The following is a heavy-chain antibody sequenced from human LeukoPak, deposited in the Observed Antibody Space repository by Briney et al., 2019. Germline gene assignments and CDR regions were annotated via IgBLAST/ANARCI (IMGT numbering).Heavy chain of an antibody. Sequence: SQTLSLTCTVSGGSISSGTYYWSWIRQHPGKGLEWIGYIYYSGSTYYNPSLKSRLTISVDTSKNQLSLKLSSVTAADTAMYYCARMDRDYYGSGRDYFDCWGQGALVTVSS. D-gene: IGHD3-10*01. CDR1: GGSISSGTYY. J-gene: IGHJ4*02. CDR3: ARMDRDYYGSGRDYFDC. V-gene: IGHV4-31*03. CDR2: IYYSGST.